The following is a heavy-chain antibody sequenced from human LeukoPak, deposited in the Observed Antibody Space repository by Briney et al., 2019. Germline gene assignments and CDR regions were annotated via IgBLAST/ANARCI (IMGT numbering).Heavy chain of an antibody. D-gene: IGHD3-10*01. CDR2: ISYYGSNK. J-gene: IGHJ4*02. CDR1: GFTFSSYG. CDR3: AKDRGVGPAIYYFHC. V-gene: IGHV3-30*18. Sequence: PGRSLRLSCAASGFTFSSYGMHGVRQAPGKGLEGVAVISYYGSNKYYADSVQGRFTISRDKSKNPLYLQMNSLRAEDTAVYYCAKDRGVGPAIYYFHCWREG.